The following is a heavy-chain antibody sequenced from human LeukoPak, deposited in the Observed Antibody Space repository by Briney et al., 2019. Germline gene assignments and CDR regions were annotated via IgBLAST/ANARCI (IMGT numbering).Heavy chain of an antibody. D-gene: IGHD3-10*01. CDR1: GFTVSSNY. CDR2: IGPSSGDI. V-gene: IGHV3-21*01. CDR3: ARDRGARGRGLA. Sequence: PGGSLRLSCAASGFTVSSNYMSWVRQAPGKGLEWVSSIGPSSGDIHYADSVKGRFTISRDNGKNSLYLQMNSLRAEDTAVYYCARDRGARGRGLAWGQGTQVTVSS. J-gene: IGHJ5*02.